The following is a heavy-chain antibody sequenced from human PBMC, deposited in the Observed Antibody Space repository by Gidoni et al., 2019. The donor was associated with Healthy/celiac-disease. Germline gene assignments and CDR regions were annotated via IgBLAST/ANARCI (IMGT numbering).Heavy chain of an antibody. J-gene: IGHJ4*02. V-gene: IGHV4-34*01. CDR3: ARGRYHHSSGFPY. D-gene: IGHD3-22*01. CDR1: GPSFSGYY. CDR2: ITHTGST. Sequence: QVQLQQWGAGLLKPSETLSLTCAMSGPSFSGYYWSWIRQSPGRGLEWIAEITHTGSTNYKPSLRSRVTISVDASKNQFSLQLRSVTAADTAVYYCARGRYHHSSGFPYWGQGTLVTVSS.